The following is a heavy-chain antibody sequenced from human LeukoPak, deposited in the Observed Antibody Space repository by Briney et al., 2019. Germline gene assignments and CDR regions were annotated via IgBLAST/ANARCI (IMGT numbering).Heavy chain of an antibody. Sequence: GGSLRLSCAASGFTFDDYAMHWVRQAPGKGLEWVSGISWNSGSIGYADSVKGRFTISRDNAKNSLYLQMDSLRAEDTAVYYCARDFAYSSSWPDYWGQGTLVTVSS. CDR3: ARDFAYSSSWPDY. V-gene: IGHV3-9*01. CDR1: GFTFDDYA. D-gene: IGHD6-13*01. J-gene: IGHJ4*02. CDR2: ISWNSGSI.